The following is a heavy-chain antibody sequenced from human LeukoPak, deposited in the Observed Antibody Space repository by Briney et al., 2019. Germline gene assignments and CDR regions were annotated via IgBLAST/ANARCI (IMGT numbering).Heavy chain of an antibody. V-gene: IGHV4-34*01. J-gene: IGHJ5*02. D-gene: IGHD3-10*01. Sequence: SETLSLTCAVYGGSFSGYYWSWIRQPPGKGLEWIGEINHSGSTNYNPSLKSRVTISVDTSKNQFSLKLSSVTAADTAVYYCARHKPIYYGSGSYYNDNWFDPWGQGTLVTVSS. CDR1: GGSFSGYY. CDR3: ARHKPIYYGSGSYYNDNWFDP. CDR2: INHSGST.